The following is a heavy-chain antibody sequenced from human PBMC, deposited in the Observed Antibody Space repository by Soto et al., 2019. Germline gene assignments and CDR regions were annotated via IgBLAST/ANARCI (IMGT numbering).Heavy chain of an antibody. Sequence: GGSLRLSCAASGFTFSSYFMNWVRQAPGKGLEWVSSISSSSSYIYYADSVKGRFTISRDNAKNSLYLQMNSLRGEDTAVYYCARGFCSSTTCRPLYWGQGTQVTVSS. CDR1: GFTFSSYF. CDR3: ARGFCSSTTCRPLY. J-gene: IGHJ4*02. D-gene: IGHD2-2*01. CDR2: ISSSSSYI. V-gene: IGHV3-21*01.